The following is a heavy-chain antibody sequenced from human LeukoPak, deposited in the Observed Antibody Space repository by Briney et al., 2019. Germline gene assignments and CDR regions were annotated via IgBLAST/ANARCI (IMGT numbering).Heavy chain of an antibody. CDR2: VSSSSSTI. CDR1: GFTFSSYS. V-gene: IGHV3-48*02. Sequence: GGSLRLSCAASGFTFSSYSMNWVRQAPGKGLEWVSYVSSSSSTIYYADSVKGRFTISRDNSKSALYLQMDSLRDDDTAVYYCAKALVGPTYYFDYWGQGTLVTVSS. D-gene: IGHD1-26*01. CDR3: AKALVGPTYYFDY. J-gene: IGHJ4*02.